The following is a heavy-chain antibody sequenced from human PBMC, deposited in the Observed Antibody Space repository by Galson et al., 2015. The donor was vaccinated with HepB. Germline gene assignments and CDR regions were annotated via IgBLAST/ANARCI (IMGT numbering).Heavy chain of an antibody. J-gene: IGHJ4*02. Sequence: SLRLSCAASGFSFSDSAVHWVRQASGKGLEWVGRIRSKANNFATAYAASVKGRFTISRDDSKNTAYLQMNSLKTEDTAVYYCTGFDYWGQGTLVTVSS. V-gene: IGHV3-73*01. CDR2: IRSKANNFAT. CDR3: TGFDY. CDR1: GFSFSDSA.